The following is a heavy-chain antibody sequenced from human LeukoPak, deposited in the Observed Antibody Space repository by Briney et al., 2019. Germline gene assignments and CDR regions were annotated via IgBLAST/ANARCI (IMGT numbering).Heavy chain of an antibody. D-gene: IGHD6-6*01. CDR3: ARVRGSSSSGGYYFDY. Sequence: ASVKVSCKASGYTFTSYDINWVRQATGQGLEWMGWMNPNSGNTGYAQKFQGRVTITRNTSIGTAYMELSSLRSEDTAVYYCARVRGSSSSGGYYFDYWGQGTLVTVSS. V-gene: IGHV1-8*03. J-gene: IGHJ4*02. CDR1: GYTFTSYD. CDR2: MNPNSGNT.